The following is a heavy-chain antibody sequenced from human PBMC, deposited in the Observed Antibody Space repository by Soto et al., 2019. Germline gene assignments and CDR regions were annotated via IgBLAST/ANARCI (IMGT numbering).Heavy chain of an antibody. CDR3: ARNYYYGSGIEGMDV. CDR2: IWYDGSNK. V-gene: IGHV3-33*01. D-gene: IGHD3-10*01. CDR1: GFTFSSYG. Sequence: ESGGGVVQPGRSLRLSCAASGFTFSSYGMHWVRQAPGKGLEWVAVIWYDGSNKYYADSVKGRFTISRDNSKNTLYLQMNSLRAEDTAVYYCARNYYYGSGIEGMDVWGQGTTVTVSS. J-gene: IGHJ6*02.